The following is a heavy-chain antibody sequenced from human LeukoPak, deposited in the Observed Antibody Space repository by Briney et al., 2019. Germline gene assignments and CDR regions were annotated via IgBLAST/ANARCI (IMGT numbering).Heavy chain of an antibody. J-gene: IGHJ6*03. CDR1: GFTFSDYN. CDR3: AREPIRFLEWFAKDIYYYYYYMDV. D-gene: IGHD3-3*01. Sequence: GGSLRPSCAASGFTFSDYNMRWIRQAPGKGLEWVSSISRSGSTKYYADSVEGRFTISRDNAKNSLFLQMNSLRAEDTAVYYCAREPIRFLEWFAKDIYYYYYYMDVWGKGTTVTVSS. V-gene: IGHV3-11*01. CDR2: ISRSGSTK.